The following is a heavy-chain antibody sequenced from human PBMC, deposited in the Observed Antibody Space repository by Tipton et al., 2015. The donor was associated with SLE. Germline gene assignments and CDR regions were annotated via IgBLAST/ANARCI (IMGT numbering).Heavy chain of an antibody. Sequence: TLSLTCSVSGASIKTPMYYWSWIRQHPGKGLEWIGYIYYSGTTSYNPSLMSRVSISIDTSQNQFSLRLTSVTAADTAVYYCASGAYGSGSDYVGGWFDPWGQGTLVTVSS. CDR2: IYYSGTT. D-gene: IGHD3-10*01. J-gene: IGHJ5*02. V-gene: IGHV4-31*03. CDR3: ASGAYGSGSDYVGGWFDP. CDR1: GASIKTPMYY.